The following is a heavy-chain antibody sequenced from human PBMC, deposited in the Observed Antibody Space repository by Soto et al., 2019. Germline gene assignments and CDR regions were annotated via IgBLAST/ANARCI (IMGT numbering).Heavy chain of an antibody. Sequence: ASVKVSCKASGYTFTSYDINWVRQATGQGLEWMGWMNPNSGNTGYAQKFQGRVTMTRNTSISTAYMELSSLRSEDTAVYYCARGKGGSRSKYNWFDPWGQGTLVTVSS. V-gene: IGHV1-8*01. CDR2: MNPNSGNT. J-gene: IGHJ5*02. D-gene: IGHD2-15*01. CDR1: GYTFTSYD. CDR3: ARGKGGSRSKYNWFDP.